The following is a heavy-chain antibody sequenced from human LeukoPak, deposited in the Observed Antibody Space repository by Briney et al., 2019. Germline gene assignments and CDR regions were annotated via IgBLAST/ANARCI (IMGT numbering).Heavy chain of an antibody. J-gene: IGHJ4*02. V-gene: IGHV3-23*01. Sequence: PGGSLRLSCVVSGLTFSSYSMSWVRQAPGKGLEWVAGISASGGDTWYPDSVKGRFTISRDNSKNTLFLQMNSLRVEDTAIYYCAKAAAGPEYWGQGTLVTVSS. CDR1: GLTFSSYS. CDR2: ISASGGDT. D-gene: IGHD6-13*01. CDR3: AKAAAGPEY.